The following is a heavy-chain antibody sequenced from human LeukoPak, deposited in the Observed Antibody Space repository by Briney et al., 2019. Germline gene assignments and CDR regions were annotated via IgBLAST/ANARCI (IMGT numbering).Heavy chain of an antibody. CDR1: GFTFSSYW. CDR3: ARGGYSYGFDVFDI. CDR2: IKQDGSEK. V-gene: IGHV3-7*04. J-gene: IGHJ3*02. Sequence: GGSLTLSCAASGFTFSSYWMSWVRQAPGKGLEWVANIKQDGSEKYYVDSVKGRFTISRDNAKNSLYLQMNSLRAEDTAVYYCARGGYSYGFDVFDIWGQGTMVTVSS. D-gene: IGHD5-18*01.